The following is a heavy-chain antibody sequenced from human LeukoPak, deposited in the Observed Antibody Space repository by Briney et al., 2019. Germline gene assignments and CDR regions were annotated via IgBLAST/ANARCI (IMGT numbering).Heavy chain of an antibody. V-gene: IGHV1-24*01. CDR1: GYTLTELS. J-gene: IGHJ4*02. Sequence: ASVKVSCKVSGYTLTELSMHWVRQAPGEGLEWMGGFDPEDGETIYAQKFQGRVTMTEDTSTDTAYMELSSLRSENTAVYYCATVSSGFSIDNYYFDYWGQGTLVTVSS. CDR3: ATVSSGFSIDNYYFDY. D-gene: IGHD6-19*01. CDR2: FDPEDGET.